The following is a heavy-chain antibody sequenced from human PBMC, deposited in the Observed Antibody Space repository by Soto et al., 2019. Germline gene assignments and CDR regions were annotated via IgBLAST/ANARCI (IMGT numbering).Heavy chain of an antibody. Sequence: EVQLVESGGGLVKPGGSLRLSCAASGFTFNNAWMSWFRQAPGKGLEWVGRIKSKNDGETTDYAAPVKGRFTMSRDDSKNTLYLQMNSLKTEDTAMYYCAADAPWQGRGEFDNWGQGAPVTVSS. J-gene: IGHJ4*02. CDR1: GFTFNNAW. V-gene: IGHV3-15*07. CDR3: AADAPWQGRGEFDN. CDR2: IKSKNDGETT.